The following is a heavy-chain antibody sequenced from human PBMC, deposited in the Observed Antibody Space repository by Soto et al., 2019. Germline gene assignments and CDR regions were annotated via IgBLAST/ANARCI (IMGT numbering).Heavy chain of an antibody. CDR1: GYTFTSYD. J-gene: IGHJ6*03. D-gene: IGHD6-6*01. Sequence: ASVKVSCKASGYTFTSYDINWVRQATGQGLEWMGWMSPNSGNTGYAQKFQGRVTMTRNTSISTAYMELSSLRSEDTAVYYCARSYSSSSFLLGYYYYYMDVWGKGTTVTVSS. CDR2: MSPNSGNT. CDR3: ARSYSSSSFLLGYYYYYMDV. V-gene: IGHV1-8*01.